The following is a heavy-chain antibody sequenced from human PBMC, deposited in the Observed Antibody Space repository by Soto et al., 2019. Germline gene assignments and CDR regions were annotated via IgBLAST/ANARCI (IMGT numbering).Heavy chain of an antibody. CDR1: GLSVSDNY. Sequence: GGSRGFSCAVSGLSVSDNYMFGARQAPGRGVEGVSVFFSGGRTSYADSVKGRFTISRDNSKNTLYLQMNSLRAEDTAVYYCARDNYVYGSFDYSGHGALLTVAS. J-gene: IGHJ4*01. V-gene: IGHV3-53*01. CDR3: ARDNYVYGSFDY. CDR2: FFSGGRT. D-gene: IGHD3-16*01.